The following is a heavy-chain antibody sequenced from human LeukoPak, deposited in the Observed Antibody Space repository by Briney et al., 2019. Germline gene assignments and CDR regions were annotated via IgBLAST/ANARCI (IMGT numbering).Heavy chain of an antibody. Sequence: GGSLRLSCAASGFTFDDYAMHWVRQAPGKGLEWISGISWSSRVIGYADSVKGRFTISRDNAKNSVHLQMNSPRAEDTALYYCAKDFYSAITAFDIWGQGTMVTVSP. CDR2: ISWSSRVI. D-gene: IGHD5-12*01. V-gene: IGHV3-9*01. CDR3: AKDFYSAITAFDI. J-gene: IGHJ3*02. CDR1: GFTFDDYA.